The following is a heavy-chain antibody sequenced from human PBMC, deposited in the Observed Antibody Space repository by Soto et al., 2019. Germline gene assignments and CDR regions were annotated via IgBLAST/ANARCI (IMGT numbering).Heavy chain of an antibody. CDR1: GGSIGSNIYY. Sequence: PSETLSLTCTVSGGSIGSNIYYWDWIRQPPGKGLEWIGSMYYSGATYHNPSLQSRVTISVDTSKNQFSLHLSSVTAADTAVYYCARHAAYDSVWGKSDGSDYWGQGTPVTVSS. CDR3: ARHAAYDSVWGKSDGSDY. V-gene: IGHV4-39*01. J-gene: IGHJ4*02. D-gene: IGHD3-16*01. CDR2: MYYSGAT.